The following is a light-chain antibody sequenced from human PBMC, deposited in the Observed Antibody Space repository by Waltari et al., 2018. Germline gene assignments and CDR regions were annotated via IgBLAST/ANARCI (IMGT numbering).Light chain of an antibody. CDR2: DAS. V-gene: IGKV3-11*01. CDR3: QQRRNWPLT. J-gene: IGKJ4*01. CDR1: QSVGTY. Sequence: EIVLTQSPDILSFSPGERATLSCRASQSVGTYLAWYPQRPGQSPRLLIYDASYRATGIPARFSGSGSETDFTLTISSLQPEDFAVYYCQQRRNWPLTFGGGTRVQI.